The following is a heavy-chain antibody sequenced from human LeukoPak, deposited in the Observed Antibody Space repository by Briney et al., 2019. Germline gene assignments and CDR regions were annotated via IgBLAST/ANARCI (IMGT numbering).Heavy chain of an antibody. CDR1: GGSISSYY. CDR3: ARGPDIVVVPAASYYYYYYGMDV. Sequence: PSETLSLTCTVSGGSISSYYWSWIRQPPGKGLEWIGYIYYSGSTNYNPSLKSRVTISVDTSKNQFSLKLSSVTAADTAVYYCARGPDIVVVPAASYYYYYYGMDVWGQGTTVTVSS. J-gene: IGHJ6*02. D-gene: IGHD2-2*01. V-gene: IGHV4-59*12. CDR2: IYYSGST.